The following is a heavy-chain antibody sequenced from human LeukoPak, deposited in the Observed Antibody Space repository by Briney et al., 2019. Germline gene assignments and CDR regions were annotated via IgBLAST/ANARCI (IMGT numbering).Heavy chain of an antibody. Sequence: ASETLSLTCTVSGGSISSSSYYWGWIRQSPGKGLEWIATIYYSGTTYYNPSLKSRVTISIDTSKNQFSLKLSSVTAADTAVYYCARLLDYDTSGDPDTFDMWGQGITVTVSS. J-gene: IGHJ3*02. D-gene: IGHD3-22*01. CDR2: IYYSGTT. CDR1: GGSISSSSYY. CDR3: ARLLDYDTSGDPDTFDM. V-gene: IGHV4-39*01.